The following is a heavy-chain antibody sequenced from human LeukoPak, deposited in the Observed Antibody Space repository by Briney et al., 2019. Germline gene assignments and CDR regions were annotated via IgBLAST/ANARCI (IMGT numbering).Heavy chain of an antibody. CDR2: ISNSGYT. CDR1: GDSISSYY. CDR3: AGGTYYSGGWGWFEP. Sequence: PSETLSLTCTVSGDSISSYYWSWVRQPPGKGLQWMGYISNSGYTNYNPSLKRRLTISIDTSNNQFSLKLTSVTAADTAVYYCAGGTYYSGGWGWFEPWGQGTLVTVSS. J-gene: IGHJ5*02. V-gene: IGHV4-59*01. D-gene: IGHD6-19*01.